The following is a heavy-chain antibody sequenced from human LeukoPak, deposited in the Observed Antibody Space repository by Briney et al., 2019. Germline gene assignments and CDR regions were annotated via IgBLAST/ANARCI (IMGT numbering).Heavy chain of an antibody. V-gene: IGHV3-23*01. D-gene: IGHD3-16*01. CDR2: ISCSGGTT. J-gene: IGHJ2*01. CDR1: GFTFSSYA. Sequence: PGGSLRLSCAASGFTFSSYAMSWVRQAPGKGLEGFSAISCSGGTTYYADSVKGRFTISRDNSKPTLSLQMHGLRAEDTAVYYCAKDPLPKAVWWYFALWGRGTLVTVSS. CDR3: AKDPLPKAVWWYFAL.